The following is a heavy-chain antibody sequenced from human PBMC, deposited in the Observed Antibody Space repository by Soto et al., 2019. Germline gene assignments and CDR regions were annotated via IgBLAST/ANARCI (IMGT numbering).Heavy chain of an antibody. V-gene: IGHV1-18*01. D-gene: IGHD3-3*01. CDR3: ARGLLRFLEWSHYYGMDV. CDR1: GFTFSNYG. Sequence: GASVKVSCKASGFTFSNYGLNWVRQAPGQGLEWMGWVSANNGHTNYAQNLQGRVSMTTDTSTSTAYMELRGLTFDDTAVYYCARGLLRFLEWSHYYGMDVWGQGTTVTVSS. CDR2: VSANNGHT. J-gene: IGHJ6*02.